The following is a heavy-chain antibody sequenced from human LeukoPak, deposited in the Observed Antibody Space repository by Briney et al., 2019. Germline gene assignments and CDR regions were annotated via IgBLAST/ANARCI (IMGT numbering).Heavy chain of an antibody. D-gene: IGHD3-9*01. Sequence: PGRSLRLSCAASGFTFDDYAMHWVRQAPGKGLEWVSGISWNSGSVGYADSVKGRFTVSRDNDQNTLYLQLNSLRPEDTAVYYCARDRVKSDDILTGYPHYYYYFYMDVWGKGTVVTVSS. CDR3: ARDRVKSDDILTGYPHYYYYFYMDV. CDR1: GFTFDDYA. CDR2: ISWNSGSV. V-gene: IGHV3-9*01. J-gene: IGHJ6*03.